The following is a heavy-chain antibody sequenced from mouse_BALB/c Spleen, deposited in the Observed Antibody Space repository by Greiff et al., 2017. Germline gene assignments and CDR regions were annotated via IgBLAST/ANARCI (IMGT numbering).Heavy chain of an antibody. V-gene: IGHV1-7*01. CDR1: GYTFTSYW. Sequence: QVQLKESGAELAKPGASVKMSCKASGYTFTSYWMHWVKQRPGQGLEWIGYINPSTGYTEYNQKFKDKATLTADKSSSTAYMQLSSLTSEDSAVYYCARFQIYNYGGPGFVYGAQGILVTVSA. J-gene: IGHJ3*01. CDR2: INPSTGYT. CDR3: ARFQIYNYGGPGFVY. D-gene: IGHD1-1*02.